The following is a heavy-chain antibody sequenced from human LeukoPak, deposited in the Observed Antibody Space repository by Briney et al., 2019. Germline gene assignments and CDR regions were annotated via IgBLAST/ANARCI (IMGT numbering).Heavy chain of an antibody. CDR2: IYYSGNT. CDR3: ARGPRGYCSGGSCYHY. CDR1: GASVSSESYY. V-gene: IGHV4-61*01. D-gene: IGHD2-15*01. Sequence: TSETLSLTCTVSGASVSSESYYWSWIRQPPGKGLERIGFIYYSGNTNYSPSLKSRVTISVDTSKNQFSLRLSSVTAADTAVYYCARGPRGYCSGGSCYHYWGQGTLVTVSS. J-gene: IGHJ4*02.